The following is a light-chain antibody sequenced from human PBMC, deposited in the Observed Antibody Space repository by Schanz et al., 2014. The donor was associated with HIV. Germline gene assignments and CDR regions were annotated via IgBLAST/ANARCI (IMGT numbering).Light chain of an antibody. V-gene: IGKV1-5*03. CDR2: KAS. CDR3: KQYNSYPWT. J-gene: IGKJ1*01. CDR1: QNIRTY. Sequence: DIQMTQSPSSLSASVGDRVTLTCRASQNIRTYLNWYQQKPGKAPKLLIYKASSLESGVPSRFSGSGSGTEFTLTISSLQPDYFAPYYCKQYNSYPWTFGQGTKVEIK.